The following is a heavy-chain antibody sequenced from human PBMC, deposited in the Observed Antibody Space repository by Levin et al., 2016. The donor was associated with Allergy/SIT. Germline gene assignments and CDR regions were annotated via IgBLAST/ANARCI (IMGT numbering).Heavy chain of an antibody. J-gene: IGHJ4*02. CDR1: GFSFSDYG. CDR3: AKDFRFRFGGFDS. Sequence: GGSLRLSCTASGFSFSDYGMSWVRQAPGKGLEWVAGISGSGGSTFYADSTEGRLTISRDNSENTLYLQMDRLRAEDTALYFCAKDFRFRFGGFDSWGQGALVIVSS. D-gene: IGHD3-3*01. V-gene: IGHV3-23*01. CDR2: ISGSGGST.